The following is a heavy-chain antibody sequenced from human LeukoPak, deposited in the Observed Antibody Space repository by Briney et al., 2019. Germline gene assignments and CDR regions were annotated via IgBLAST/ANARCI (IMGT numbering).Heavy chain of an antibody. Sequence: YPGGSLRLTCAASGFTVSSNYMSWVRQAPGKGLEWVSAISGSGGSTYYADSVKGRFTISRDNSKNTLYLQMNSLRAEDTAVYYCAKGRYYFDYWGQGTLVTVSS. CDR2: ISGSGGST. D-gene: IGHD3-3*01. V-gene: IGHV3-23*01. J-gene: IGHJ4*02. CDR3: AKGRYYFDY. CDR1: GFTVSSNY.